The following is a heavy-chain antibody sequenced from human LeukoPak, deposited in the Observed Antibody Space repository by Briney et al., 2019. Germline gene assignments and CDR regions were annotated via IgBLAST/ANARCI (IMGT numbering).Heavy chain of an antibody. CDR3: ARAGGYDSPFDY. D-gene: IGHD5-12*01. Sequence: SETLSLTCTVSGGSISSSNYYWGWIRQSPGKGLEWIGSIDYSGNTYYNPSLKSRVTISVDTSKNQFSLKLSSVTAADTAVYYCARAGGYDSPFDYWGQGTLVTVSS. J-gene: IGHJ4*02. CDR1: GGSISSSNYY. V-gene: IGHV4-39*07. CDR2: IDYSGNT.